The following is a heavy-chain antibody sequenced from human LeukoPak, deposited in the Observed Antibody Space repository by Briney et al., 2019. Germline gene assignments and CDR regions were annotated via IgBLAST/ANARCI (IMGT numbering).Heavy chain of an antibody. CDR1: GYSISSGYY. V-gene: IGHV4-61*01. Sequence: SETLSLTCTVSGYSISSGYYWGWIRQPPGKGLEWIGYIYYSGSTNYNPSLKSRVTISVDTSKNQFSLKLSSVTAADTAVYYCARETGSGRGGWFDPWGQGTLVTVSS. CDR3: ARETGSGRGGWFDP. CDR2: IYYSGST. D-gene: IGHD3-10*01. J-gene: IGHJ5*02.